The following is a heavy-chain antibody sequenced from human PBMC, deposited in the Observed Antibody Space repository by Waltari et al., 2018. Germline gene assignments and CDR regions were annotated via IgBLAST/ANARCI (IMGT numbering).Heavy chain of an antibody. CDR2: IKQDGSEK. CDR1: GFTFSSYW. Sequence: EVQLVESGGGLVQPGGSLRLSCAASGFTFSSYWMSWFRQAPGKGLEWVANIKQDGSEKYYVDSVKGRFTISRDNAKNSLYLQMNSLRAEDTAVYYCARVYFGDYFDYWGQGTLVTVSS. D-gene: IGHD3-10*01. CDR3: ARVYFGDYFDY. V-gene: IGHV3-7*01. J-gene: IGHJ4*02.